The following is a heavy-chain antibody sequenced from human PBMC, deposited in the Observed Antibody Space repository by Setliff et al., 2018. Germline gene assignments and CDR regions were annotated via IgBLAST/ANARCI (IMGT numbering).Heavy chain of an antibody. V-gene: IGHV4-4*07. CDR2: VFVDGST. J-gene: IGHJ5*02. Sequence: SETLSLTCTVSGGSISTYCWSWIRRPAGKGLEWMGRVFVDGSTNYNASLKSRVTMSADTSKNQFSLKLTSVTAADTAIYYCARDTSSDWAAWFDPWSQGILVTVSS. CDR1: GGSISTYC. CDR3: ARDTSSDWAAWFDP. D-gene: IGHD3-22*01.